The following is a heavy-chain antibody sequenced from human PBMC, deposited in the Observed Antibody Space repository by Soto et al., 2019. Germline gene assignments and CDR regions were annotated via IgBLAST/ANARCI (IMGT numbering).Heavy chain of an antibody. CDR1: GFTFSDYY. Sequence: QVQLVESGGGLVKPGGSLRLSCAASGFTFSDYYMSWIRQAPGKGLEWVSFISRSGTYTNHADSVKGRFTISRDNAKNSVYLQMNSLRAEDTAVYYCARGDTVFDYWVQGALVTVSS. CDR2: ISRSGTYT. J-gene: IGHJ4*02. V-gene: IGHV3-11*05. D-gene: IGHD4-17*01. CDR3: ARGDTVFDY.